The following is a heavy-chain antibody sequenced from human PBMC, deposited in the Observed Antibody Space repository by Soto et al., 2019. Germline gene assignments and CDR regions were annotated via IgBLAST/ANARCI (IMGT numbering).Heavy chain of an antibody. V-gene: IGHV3-15*01. CDR2: IKSKTDGGTT. CDR1: GFTFSNAW. D-gene: IGHD3-3*01. CDR3: TTKISHYDFWSGYYFDY. Sequence: EVQLVESGGGLVKPGGSLRLSCAASGFTFSNAWMSWVRQAPGKGLEWVGRIKSKTDGGTTDYAAPVKGRFTISRDDSKNTLYQQMNSLKTEDTAVYYCTTKISHYDFWSGYYFDYWGQGTLVTVSS. J-gene: IGHJ4*02.